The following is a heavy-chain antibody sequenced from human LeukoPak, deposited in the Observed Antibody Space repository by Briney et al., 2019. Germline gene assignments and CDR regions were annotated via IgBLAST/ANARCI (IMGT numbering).Heavy chain of an antibody. J-gene: IGHJ6*02. V-gene: IGHV4-34*01. CDR3: ARVGGYGMDV. D-gene: IGHD3-16*01. CDR2: INHSGST. CDR1: GGSFSGYY. Sequence: SETLSLTCAVYGGSFSGYYWSWIRQPPGKGLEWIGEINHSGSTNYNPSLKSRVTISVDTSKNQFSLKLSSVTAADTAVYYCARVGGYGMDVWGQGTTVTVSS.